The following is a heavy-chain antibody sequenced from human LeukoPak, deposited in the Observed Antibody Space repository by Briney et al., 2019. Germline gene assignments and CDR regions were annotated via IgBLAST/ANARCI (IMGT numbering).Heavy chain of an antibody. D-gene: IGHD3-9*01. V-gene: IGHV3-23*01. CDR1: GFSLKNHA. Sequence: GGSLRLSCAVSGFSLKNHAMSWVRQTPDKGLQWVSAISGSGGATNYVDSVKGRFNISRDNTKNILYLQMNSLRAEDTAVYYCAKERGIFWGHDAFDIWGQGTMVTVSS. J-gene: IGHJ3*02. CDR3: AKERGIFWGHDAFDI. CDR2: ISGSGGAT.